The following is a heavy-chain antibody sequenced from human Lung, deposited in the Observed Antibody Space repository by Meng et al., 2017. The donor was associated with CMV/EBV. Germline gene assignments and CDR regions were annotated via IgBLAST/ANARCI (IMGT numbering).Heavy chain of an antibody. CDR2: IIPILVTA. J-gene: IGHJ4*02. V-gene: IGHV1-69*05. D-gene: IGHD2-8*02. CDR1: GGTFSSYA. CDR3: ARGPYWASPLQ. Sequence: SCQASGGTFSSYAITWVRQAPGQGLEWVGGIIPILVTASYAQKFQGRVTIITDESTSTAYMELSSLRSEDTAVYYCARGPYWASPLQWGQGTLVTVSS.